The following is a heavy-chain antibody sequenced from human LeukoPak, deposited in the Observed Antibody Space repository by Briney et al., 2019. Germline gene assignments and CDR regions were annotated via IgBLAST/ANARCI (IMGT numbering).Heavy chain of an antibody. Sequence: PGGSLRLSCAASGFTFSSYSMNWVRQAPGKGLEWVSSISSSSYIYYADSVKGRFTISRDNAKNSLYLQMNSLRAEDTAVYYCARAVVITRLTYYFDYWGQGTLVTVSS. CDR2: ISSSSYI. V-gene: IGHV3-21*01. D-gene: IGHD3-22*01. J-gene: IGHJ4*02. CDR1: GFTFSSYS. CDR3: ARAVVITRLTYYFDY.